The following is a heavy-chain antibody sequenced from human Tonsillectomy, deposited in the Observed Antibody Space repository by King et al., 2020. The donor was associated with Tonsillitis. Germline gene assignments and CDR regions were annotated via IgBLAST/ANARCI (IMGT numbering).Heavy chain of an antibody. CDR1: GFTFSSYG. CDR3: AKDGSFVVISMTTVVTQYYFDY. D-gene: IGHD4-23*01. CDR2: IRYDGSNK. V-gene: IGHV3-30*02. J-gene: IGHJ4*02. Sequence: QLVQSGGGVVQPGGSLRLSCAASGFTFSSYGMHWVRQAPGKGLEWVAFIRYDGSNKYYADSVKGRFTISRDNSKNTLYLQMNSLRAEDTAVYYCAKDGSFVVISMTTVVTQYYFDYWGQGTLVTVSS.